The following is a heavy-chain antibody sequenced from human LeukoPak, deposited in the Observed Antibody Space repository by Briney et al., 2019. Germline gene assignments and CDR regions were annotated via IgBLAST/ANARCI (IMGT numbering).Heavy chain of an antibody. D-gene: IGHD3-10*01. J-gene: IGHJ4*02. Sequence: ASVKVSRKASAYTYTSYYMHWVRQAPGQGLEWMGIINPSGGSTSYAQKFQGRVTMTRDMSTSTVYMELSSLRSEDTAVYYCARDLRITMVRGSVGRADYWGQGTLVTVSS. CDR1: AYTYTSYY. CDR3: ARDLRITMVRGSVGRADY. V-gene: IGHV1-46*01. CDR2: INPSGGST.